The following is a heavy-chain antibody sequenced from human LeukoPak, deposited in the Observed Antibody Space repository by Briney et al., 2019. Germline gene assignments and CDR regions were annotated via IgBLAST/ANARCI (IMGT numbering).Heavy chain of an antibody. CDR2: ISYDGSNK. Sequence: QPGRSLRLSCAASGFTFSSYGMHWVRQAPGKGLEWVAVISYDGSNKYYADSVKGRFTISRDNSKNTLCLQMNSLRAEDTAVYYCAKDAPRQWLTLDYWGQGTLVTVSS. D-gene: IGHD6-19*01. CDR1: GFTFSSYG. J-gene: IGHJ4*02. CDR3: AKDAPRQWLTLDY. V-gene: IGHV3-30*18.